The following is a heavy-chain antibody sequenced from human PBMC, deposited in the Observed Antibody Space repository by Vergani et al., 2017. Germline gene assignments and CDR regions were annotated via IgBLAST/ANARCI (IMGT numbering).Heavy chain of an antibody. J-gene: IGHJ3*02. CDR1: GYTFTGYY. D-gene: IGHD3-9*01. CDR2: INPNSGGT. CDR3: ARDLVLAGDIPDAFDI. Sequence: QVQLVQSGAEVKKPGASVKVSCKASGYTFTGYYMHWVRQAPGQGLEWMGWINPNSGGTNYAQKFQGRVTITADKSTSTAYMELSSLRSEDTAVYYCARDLVLAGDIPDAFDIWGQGTMVTVSS. V-gene: IGHV1-2*02.